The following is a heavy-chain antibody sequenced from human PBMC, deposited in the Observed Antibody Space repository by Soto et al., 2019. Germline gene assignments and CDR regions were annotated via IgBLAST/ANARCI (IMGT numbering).Heavy chain of an antibody. CDR1: GFAFSSYI. Sequence: GGSLRLSCAASGFAFSSYIMHWVRQAPGKGLEWVALISYDGSNKYYADSVKGRFTISRDNSKNTLYLQMNSLRTEDTAVYYCAKGGVIIAATYYWGQGTLVTVSS. CDR2: ISYDGSNK. CDR3: AKGGVIIAATYY. D-gene: IGHD3-10*01. J-gene: IGHJ4*02. V-gene: IGHV3-30-3*01.